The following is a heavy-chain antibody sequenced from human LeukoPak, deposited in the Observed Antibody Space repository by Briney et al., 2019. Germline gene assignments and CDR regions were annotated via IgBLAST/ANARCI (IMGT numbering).Heavy chain of an antibody. J-gene: IGHJ5*02. V-gene: IGHV4-34*01. D-gene: IGHD2-2*01. CDR3: ARGVIVVVPAARVHNWFDP. CDR1: GGSFSGYY. Sequence: NTSETLSLTCAVYGGSFSGYYWSWIRQPPGKGLEWIGEINHSGSTNYNPSLKSRVTMSVDTSKNQFSLKLSSVTAADTAVYYCARGVIVVVPAARVHNWFDPWGQGTLVTVSS. CDR2: INHSGST.